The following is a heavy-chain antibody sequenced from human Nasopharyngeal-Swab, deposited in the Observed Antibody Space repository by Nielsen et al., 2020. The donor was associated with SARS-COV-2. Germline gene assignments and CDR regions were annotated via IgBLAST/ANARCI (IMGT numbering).Heavy chain of an antibody. CDR2: IHYTGNT. CDR3: ARERVTDKYFDY. V-gene: IGHV4-31*03. J-gene: IGHJ4*02. Sequence: SATLSLTCTVSGGSISSGGYFWSWIRQHPGKGLEWIGYIHYTGNTYYNPSLESRLTISLDTSQNQFSLRLSSVTAADTAVYYCARERVTDKYFDYWGQGTLVTVSS. D-gene: IGHD2-21*02. CDR1: GGSISSGGYF.